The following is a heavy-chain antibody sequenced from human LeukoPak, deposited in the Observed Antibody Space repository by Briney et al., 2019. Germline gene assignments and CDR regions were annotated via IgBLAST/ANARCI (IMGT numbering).Heavy chain of an antibody. J-gene: IGHJ5*02. CDR3: ARGLSSSSWYNWFDP. Sequence: GSLRLSCAASGFTFSSYSMNWIRQPPGKGLEWIGSIYYSGSTYYNPSLKSRVTISVDTSKNQFSLNLSSMTAADTAVYYCARGLSSSSWYNWFDPWGQGILVTVSS. CDR2: IYYSGST. CDR1: GFTFSSYS. D-gene: IGHD6-13*01. V-gene: IGHV4-39*01.